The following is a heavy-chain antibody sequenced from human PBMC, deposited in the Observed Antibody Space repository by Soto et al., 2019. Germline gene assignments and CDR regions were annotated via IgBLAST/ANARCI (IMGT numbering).Heavy chain of an antibody. CDR2: ISAYNGNT. J-gene: IGHJ5*02. V-gene: IGHV1-18*01. CDR3: ARYSVAYYHFWSGYYTNWFDP. D-gene: IGHD3-3*01. Sequence: VASVKVSCKASGYTFTSYGISWVRQAPGQGLEWMGWISAYNGNTNYAQKLQGRVTMTTDTSTSTAYMELRSLRSDDTAVYYCARYSVAYYHFWSGYYTNWFDPWGQGTLVTVSS. CDR1: GYTFTSYG.